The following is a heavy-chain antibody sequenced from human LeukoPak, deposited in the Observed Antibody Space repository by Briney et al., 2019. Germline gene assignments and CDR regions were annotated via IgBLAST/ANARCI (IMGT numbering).Heavy chain of an antibody. Sequence: EASVKVSCKASGGTFSSYAISWVRQAPGQGLEWMGGIIPIFGIANYAQKFQGRVTITADESTSTAYMELSSLRSEDTAVYYCASPCSSTSCQPNYYYYYYMDVWGKGATVTVSS. CDR3: ASPCSSTSCQPNYYYYYYMDV. J-gene: IGHJ6*03. CDR2: IIPIFGIA. D-gene: IGHD2-2*01. V-gene: IGHV1-69*13. CDR1: GGTFSSYA.